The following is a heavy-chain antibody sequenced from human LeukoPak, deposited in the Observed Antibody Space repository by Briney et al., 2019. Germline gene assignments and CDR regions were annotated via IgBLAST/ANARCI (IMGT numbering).Heavy chain of an antibody. J-gene: IGHJ6*03. V-gene: IGHV3-49*04. D-gene: IGHD3-3*01. CDR3: TRSPDFWSGYVAGYYYMDV. CDR1: GFTFGDYA. Sequence: GGSLRLSCTASGFTFGDYAMSWVRQAPGKGLEWVGFIRSKAYGGTTEYAASVKGRFTISRDDSKSIACLQMNSLKTEDTAVYYCTRSPDFWSGYVAGYYYMDVWGKGTTVTVSS. CDR2: IRSKAYGGTT.